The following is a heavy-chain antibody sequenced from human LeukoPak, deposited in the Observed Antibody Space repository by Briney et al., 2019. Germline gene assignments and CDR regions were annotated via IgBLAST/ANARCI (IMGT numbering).Heavy chain of an antibody. V-gene: IGHV2-5*01. D-gene: IGHD3-10*01. CDR2: FYWSDDK. J-gene: IGHJ3*02. CDR1: GFSRSTSGVG. CDR3: AHLVLLWFGEGGHDAFDI. Sequence: SGPTLTKPTQTLTQTCTFSGFSRSTSGVGVGWIRQPPGNALEWLALFYWSDDKRYSPYLKSRLTITKDTSKSQVVLTMTNMDPVDTATYYCAHLVLLWFGEGGHDAFDIWGQGTMVTVSS.